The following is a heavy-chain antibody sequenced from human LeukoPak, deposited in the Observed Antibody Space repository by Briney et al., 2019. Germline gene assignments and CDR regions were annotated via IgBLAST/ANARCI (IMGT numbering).Heavy chain of an antibody. V-gene: IGHV4-59*01. Sequence: PSETLSLTCTVSGGSISSYYWSWIRQPPGKGLEWIGYIYYSGSTNYNPSLKSRVTISVDTSKNQFSLKLSSVTAADTAVYYCASGSVVGATLGFDYWGQGTLVTVSS. CDR1: GGSISSYY. CDR3: ASGSVVGATLGFDY. CDR2: IYYSGST. J-gene: IGHJ4*02. D-gene: IGHD1-26*01.